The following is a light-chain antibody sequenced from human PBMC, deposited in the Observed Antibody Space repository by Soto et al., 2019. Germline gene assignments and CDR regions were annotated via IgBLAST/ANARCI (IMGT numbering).Light chain of an antibody. V-gene: IGKV3-20*01. Sequence: EIVLTQSPGTLSLSPGERATLSCRASQSVSSSYLAWYQQKPGQAPRLLIYGASSMATGIPDRFSGSGSGTDFTLTIIRLEPEDFVVDYCHQYGSSPPGTFGRGTKVEIK. CDR1: QSVSSSY. CDR3: HQYGSSPPGT. CDR2: GAS. J-gene: IGKJ4*01.